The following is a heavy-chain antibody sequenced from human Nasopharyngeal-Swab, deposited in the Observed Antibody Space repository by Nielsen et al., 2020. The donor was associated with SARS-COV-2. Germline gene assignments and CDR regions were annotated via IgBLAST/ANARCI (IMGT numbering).Heavy chain of an antibody. D-gene: IGHD2-2*01. J-gene: IGHJ4*02. CDR3: ARTFCTTSSCSYYFDS. CDR2: VEQSGFT. Sequence: SETLSLTCAVYGGSLSGYYWTWIRQPPGKGLEWIGEVEQSGFTKYNPSLKSRVSISLDTSKNHVSLKVSSVTAADTAVYYCARTFCTTSSCSYYFDSWGQGNLVTVSS. CDR1: GGSLSGYY. V-gene: IGHV4-34*01.